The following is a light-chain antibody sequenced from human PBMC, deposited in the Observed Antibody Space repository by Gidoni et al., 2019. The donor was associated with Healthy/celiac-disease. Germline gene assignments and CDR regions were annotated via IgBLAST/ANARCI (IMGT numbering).Light chain of an antibody. CDR2: GAS. V-gene: IGKV3-15*01. J-gene: IGKJ1*01. CDR3: QQYNNWPSTWT. Sequence: EIVMTQSPATLSVSPGERATLSCRASQSVSSNLAWYQQQPGQAPRLLIYGASTRATGIPARFSGSGSGTEFTLTISSLQSEDFAVYYCQQYNNWPSTWTFGQGTKVEIK. CDR1: QSVSSN.